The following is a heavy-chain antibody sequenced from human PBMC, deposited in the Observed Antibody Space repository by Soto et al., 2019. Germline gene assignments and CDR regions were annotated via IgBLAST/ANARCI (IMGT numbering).Heavy chain of an antibody. J-gene: IGHJ6*03. V-gene: IGHV3-11*01. Sequence: TGGSLRLSCAASGFTFSDYHMSWIRQAPGKGLEWVSYISSSGSTIYYADSVKGRFTISRDNAKNSLYLQMNSLRAEDTAVYYCARGSKRFGIKYYYYMDVWGKGTTVTVSS. CDR2: ISSSGSTI. CDR1: GFTFSDYH. CDR3: ARGSKRFGIKYYYYMDV. D-gene: IGHD3-10*01.